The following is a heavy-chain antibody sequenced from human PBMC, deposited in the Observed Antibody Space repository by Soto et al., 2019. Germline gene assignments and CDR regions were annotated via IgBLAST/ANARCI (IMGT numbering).Heavy chain of an antibody. Sequence: QVQLVQSGAEVKKPGSSVKVSCKASGGTFSTYVISWVRQAPGQGLEWMGRVITMSGSSNYAQKFQGRVTITADKDTSIAYMEVRSLRSDGTAVYYCARGRPRSGPPFYYYGLDVWGQGTTVIVSS. CDR2: VITMSGSS. V-gene: IGHV1-69*06. D-gene: IGHD1-26*01. CDR1: GGTFSTYV. CDR3: ARGRPRSGPPFYYYGLDV. J-gene: IGHJ6*02.